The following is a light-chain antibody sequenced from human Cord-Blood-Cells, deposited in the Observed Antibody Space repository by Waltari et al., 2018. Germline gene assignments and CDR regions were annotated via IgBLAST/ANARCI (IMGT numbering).Light chain of an antibody. CDR2: EGS. Sequence: QSALTQPASVSGSPGQSITISCTGTSSDVGSYNLVSWYQQHPGKAPKLMIYEGSNRPSGVSNRFSGSKSGNTASLTISGLPADDEADYYCCSYAGSSTWVFGGGTKLTVL. CDR1: SSDVGSYNL. J-gene: IGLJ3*02. CDR3: CSYAGSSTWV. V-gene: IGLV2-23*01.